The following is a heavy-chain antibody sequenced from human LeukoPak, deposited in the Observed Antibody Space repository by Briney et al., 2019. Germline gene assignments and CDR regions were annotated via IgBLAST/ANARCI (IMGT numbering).Heavy chain of an antibody. J-gene: IGHJ4*02. CDR3: ARGYPYNWNDDFDY. V-gene: IGHV1-2*02. CDR2: INPNSGGT. CDR1: GYTFTGYY. Sequence: ASVKVSCKASGYTFTGYYMHWVRQAPGQGLAWMGWINPNSGGTNYAQKFQGRVTMTRDTSISTAYMELSRLRSDDTAVYYCARGYPYNWNDDFDYWGQGTLVTVSS. D-gene: IGHD1-1*01.